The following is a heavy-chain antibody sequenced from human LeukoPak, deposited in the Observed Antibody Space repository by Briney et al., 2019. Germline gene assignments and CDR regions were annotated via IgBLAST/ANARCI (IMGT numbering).Heavy chain of an antibody. Sequence: PSETLSLTCTVSGGSISSYYWSWIRQPPGKGLEWIGYIYYSGSTNYNPSLKSRVTISVDTSKNQFSLKLSSVTAADTAVYYCARSAKEGYDFWSGYHYYMDVWGKGTTVTVSS. J-gene: IGHJ6*03. D-gene: IGHD3-3*01. CDR3: ARSAKEGYDFWSGYHYYMDV. CDR1: GGSISSYY. CDR2: IYYSGST. V-gene: IGHV4-59*01.